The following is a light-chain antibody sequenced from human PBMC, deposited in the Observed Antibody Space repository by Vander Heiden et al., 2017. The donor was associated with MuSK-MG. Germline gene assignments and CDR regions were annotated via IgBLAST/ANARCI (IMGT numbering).Light chain of an antibody. J-gene: IGLJ2*01. V-gene: IGLV8-61*01. CDR3: ELFMGSGMVV. Sequence: QTVVTQEPSFSVSPGGTVTLTCGLSSGSVSTTYYPSWYQQTPGQAPRMLMYNTKTRSSGVPDRVSGSILGNSAAPNITGAQADDEADDFCELFMGSGMVVFGGGTKLTVL. CDR1: SGSVSTTYY. CDR2: NTK.